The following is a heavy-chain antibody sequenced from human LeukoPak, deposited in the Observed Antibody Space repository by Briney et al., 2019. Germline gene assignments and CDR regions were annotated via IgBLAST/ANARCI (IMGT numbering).Heavy chain of an antibody. CDR2: IYYSGTT. CDR3: ASVREASISPYFDY. D-gene: IGHD2/OR15-2a*01. J-gene: IGHJ4*02. V-gene: IGHV4-31*03. Sequence: KPSETLSLTCTVSGGSISSGDYYWSWIRQHPEKGLKWIGYIYYSGTTYYHPSLKSRVSISVDTSKNQFSLKLSSVTAADTAVYYCASVREASISPYFDYWGQGTLVTVSS. CDR1: GGSISSGDYY.